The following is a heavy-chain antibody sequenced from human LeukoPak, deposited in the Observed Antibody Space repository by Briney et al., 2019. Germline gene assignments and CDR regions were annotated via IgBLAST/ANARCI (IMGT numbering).Heavy chain of an antibody. CDR1: GYSISSGYY. J-gene: IGHJ4*02. Sequence: PSETLSLTCTVSGYSISSGYYWGWIRQPPGEGLEWIGSIYHTGSTYYNPSLKTRVTISVDTFKNQFSLKLSSVTAADTAVYYCARNYCSSTSCSDVYYFDYWGQGTLVTVSS. CDR2: IYHTGST. D-gene: IGHD2-2*01. CDR3: ARNYCSSTSCSDVYYFDY. V-gene: IGHV4-38-2*02.